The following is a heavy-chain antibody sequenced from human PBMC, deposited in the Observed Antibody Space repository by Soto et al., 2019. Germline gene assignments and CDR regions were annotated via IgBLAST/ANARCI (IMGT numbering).Heavy chain of an antibody. Sequence: QLQLQESGPGLVKPSETLSLTCTVSGGSISSSSYYWGWIRQPPGKGLGWIGSIYYSGSTYYNPSLKSRVTISVDTSKNQFSLKLSSVTAADTAVYYCARQSGYDLYYFDYWGQGTLVTVSS. CDR1: GGSISSSSYY. D-gene: IGHD5-12*01. V-gene: IGHV4-39*01. J-gene: IGHJ4*02. CDR3: ARQSGYDLYYFDY. CDR2: IYYSGST.